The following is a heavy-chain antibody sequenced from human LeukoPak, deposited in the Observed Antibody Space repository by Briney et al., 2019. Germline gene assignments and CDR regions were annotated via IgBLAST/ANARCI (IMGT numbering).Heavy chain of an antibody. CDR1: GGTFSSYA. CDR2: IIPIFGTA. D-gene: IGHD3-22*01. V-gene: IGHV1-69*06. Sequence: SVKVSCKASGGTFSSYAISWVRQAPGQGLEWMGGIIPIFGTANYAQKFQGRVTITADKSTSTAYMELRSLRSDDTAVYYCARVSDYYDSSGHFDYWGQGTLVTVSS. J-gene: IGHJ4*02. CDR3: ARVSDYYDSSGHFDY.